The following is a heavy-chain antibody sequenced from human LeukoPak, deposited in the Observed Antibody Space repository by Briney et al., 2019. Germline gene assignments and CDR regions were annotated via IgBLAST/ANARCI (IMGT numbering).Heavy chain of an antibody. CDR1: GFTFSSYD. V-gene: IGHV3-23*01. CDR3: AKRAVGVAYYFDY. J-gene: IGHJ4*02. D-gene: IGHD1-26*01. CDR2: ISGNGDT. Sequence: GGSLRLSCAASGFTFSSYDMSWVRQAPGKGLEWVSGISGNGDTSYAESVKGRFTLSRDNSKNTLYLQMNSLRAEDTAVYYCAKRAVGVAYYFDYWGQGTLVTVSS.